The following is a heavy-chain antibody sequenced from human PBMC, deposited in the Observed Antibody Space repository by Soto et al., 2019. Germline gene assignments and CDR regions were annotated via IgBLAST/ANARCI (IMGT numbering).Heavy chain of an antibody. J-gene: IGHJ6*03. V-gene: IGHV3-21*01. CDR2: ISSSSSYI. Sequence: EVQLVESGGGLVKPGGSLRLSCAASGFTFSSYSMNWVRQAPGKGLEWVSSISSSSSYIYYADSVKGRFTISRDNAKNSLYLQMNSLRAEDTAVYYCARKDFWSGYLPHMDVWGKGTTVTVSS. CDR1: GFTFSSYS. D-gene: IGHD3-3*01. CDR3: ARKDFWSGYLPHMDV.